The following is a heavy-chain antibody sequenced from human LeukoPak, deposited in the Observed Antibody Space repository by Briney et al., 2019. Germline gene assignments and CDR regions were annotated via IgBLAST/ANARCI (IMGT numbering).Heavy chain of an antibody. CDR3: ARDRRNYYDSSGYYSDY. Sequence: LETLSLTCTVSGGSISSYYWSWIRQPAGKGLEWIGRIYTSGSTNYNPSLKSRVTMSVDTSKNQFSLKLTSVTAADTAVYYCARDRRNYYDSSGYYSDYWGQGTLVTVSS. CDR1: GGSISSYY. CDR2: IYTSGST. D-gene: IGHD3-22*01. V-gene: IGHV4-4*07. J-gene: IGHJ4*02.